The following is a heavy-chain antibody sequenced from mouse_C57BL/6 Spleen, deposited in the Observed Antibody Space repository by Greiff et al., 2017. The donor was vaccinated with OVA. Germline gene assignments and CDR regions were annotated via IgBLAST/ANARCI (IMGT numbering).Heavy chain of an antibody. CDR2: IYPGSGRT. CDR3: ARGNPYGGYAMDY. CDR1: GYTFTSYW. D-gene: IGHD1-1*01. J-gene: IGHJ4*01. V-gene: IGHV1-55*01. Sequence: QVQLQQPGAELVKPGASVKMSCKASGYTFTSYWITWVKQRPGQGLEWIGDIYPGSGRTNYNEKFKSKATLTVDTSSSTAYMQLSSLTSEDSAVYYCARGNPYGGYAMDYWGQGTSVTVSS.